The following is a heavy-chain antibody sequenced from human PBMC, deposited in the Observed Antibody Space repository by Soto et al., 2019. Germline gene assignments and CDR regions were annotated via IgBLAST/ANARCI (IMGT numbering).Heavy chain of an antibody. Sequence: QVQLVQSGAEVKNPGASVKVSCKASGYTFTRYGIGWARQAPGQGLEWMGWINTYNGNTNYAQNVPGRVTLTTDTSTSTAYMELSSLRSNDTAIYYCAMVDVYVTPSPQDVWGQGTTVIVSS. CDR3: AMVDVYVTPSPQDV. D-gene: IGHD3-16*01. J-gene: IGHJ6*02. CDR2: INTYNGNT. V-gene: IGHV1-18*01. CDR1: GYTFTRYG.